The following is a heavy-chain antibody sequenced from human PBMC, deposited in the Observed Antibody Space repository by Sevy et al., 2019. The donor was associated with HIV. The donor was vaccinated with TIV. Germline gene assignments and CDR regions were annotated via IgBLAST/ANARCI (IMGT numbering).Heavy chain of an antibody. CDR2: INPSDAST. D-gene: IGHD6-13*01. J-gene: IGHJ3*02. Sequence: ASVKVSCKASGYTFTSYYMHWVRQAPGQGLEWMGIINPSDASTSYAQRFQGRVTMTRDTSTSTVYMELSSLRSEDTAVYYCAIDHTVIGSSWYGAFDIWGQGTMVTVSS. CDR1: GYTFTSYY. CDR3: AIDHTVIGSSWYGAFDI. V-gene: IGHV1-46*01.